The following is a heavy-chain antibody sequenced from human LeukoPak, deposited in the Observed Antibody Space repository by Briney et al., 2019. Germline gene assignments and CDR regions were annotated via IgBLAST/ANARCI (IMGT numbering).Heavy chain of an antibody. CDR1: GGSISSSSYY. CDR2: IYYSGST. V-gene: IGHV4-39*07. J-gene: IGHJ6*03. D-gene: IGHD2-15*01. Sequence: PSETLSLTCTVSGGSISSSSYYWGWIRQPPGKGLEWIGSIYYSGSTYYNPSLKSRVTISVDTSKNQFYLKLSSVTAADTAVYYCAREHCSGGSCYSIYYYYYMDVWGKGTTVTVSS. CDR3: AREHCSGGSCYSIYYYYYMDV.